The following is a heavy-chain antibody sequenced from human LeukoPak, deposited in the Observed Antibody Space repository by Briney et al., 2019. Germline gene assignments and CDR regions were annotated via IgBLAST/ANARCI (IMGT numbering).Heavy chain of an antibody. D-gene: IGHD2-8*01. J-gene: IGHJ4*02. CDR1: GFTFSSYD. V-gene: IGHV3-13*01. CDR2: IGTAGDT. CDR3: AKLYGAARFSPIDY. Sequence: GGSLRLSCAASGFTFSSYDMHWVRQAPGKGLEWVSAIGTAGDTYYPGSVKGRFTISRDNSKNTLYLQMNSLRAEDTAVYYCAKLYGAARFSPIDYWGQGTLVTVSS.